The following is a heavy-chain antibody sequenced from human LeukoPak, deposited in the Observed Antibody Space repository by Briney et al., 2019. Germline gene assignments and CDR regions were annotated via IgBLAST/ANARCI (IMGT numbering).Heavy chain of an antibody. CDR2: IGSSGVST. V-gene: IGHV3-23*01. Sequence: GGSLRLSCAASGLTFSTYAMSWVRQAPGKRLEWVSTIGSSGVSTYYADSVRGRLAISRDNSKNTLYLQMNSLGADDTAVYYCARTRTYSGYDWDYWGQGTLVTVSS. CDR3: ARTRTYSGYDWDY. J-gene: IGHJ4*02. CDR1: GLTFSTYA. D-gene: IGHD5-12*01.